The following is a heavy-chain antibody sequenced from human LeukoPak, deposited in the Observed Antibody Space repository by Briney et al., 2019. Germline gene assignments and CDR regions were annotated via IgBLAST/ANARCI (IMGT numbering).Heavy chain of an antibody. CDR3: ARRYYDILTGYSNFDY. Sequence: SVKVSCKASGGTFSSYAISWVRQAPGQGLEWMGGIIPIFGTANYAQKFQGRVTITADESTSTAYMELSSLRSEDTAVYYCARRYYDILTGYSNFDYWGQGTLVTVSS. CDR1: GGTFSSYA. V-gene: IGHV1-69*13. D-gene: IGHD3-9*01. J-gene: IGHJ4*02. CDR2: IIPIFGTA.